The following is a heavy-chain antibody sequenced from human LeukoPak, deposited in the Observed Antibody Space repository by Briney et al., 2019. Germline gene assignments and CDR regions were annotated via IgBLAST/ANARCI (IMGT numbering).Heavy chain of an antibody. CDR2: IYHSGST. J-gene: IGHJ4*02. D-gene: IGHD2-15*01. V-gene: IGHV4-39*01. CDR3: ARRSEFDNTHYHYFDY. Sequence: SETLSLTCTVSGGSIDSRSYYWDWIRQAPGKGLEWIETIYHSGSTEYHPSLKSRVAIFVDTAKNQFSLILHSVAAADTAVYYCARRSEFDNTHYHYFDYWGQGALVTVSS. CDR1: GGSIDSRSYY.